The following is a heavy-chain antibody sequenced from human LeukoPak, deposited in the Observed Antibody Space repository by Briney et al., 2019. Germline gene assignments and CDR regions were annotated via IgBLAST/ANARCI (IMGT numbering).Heavy chain of an antibody. CDR1: GGSISSGGYY. CDR3: AQRADFWSGYYWVY. CDR2: IYYSGST. D-gene: IGHD3-3*01. Sequence: SETLSLTCTVSGGSISSGGYYWSWIRQHPGKGLEWIGYIYYSGSTYYNPSLKSRVTISVDTSKNQFSLKLSSVTAADTAVYYCAQRADFWSGYYWVYWGQGTLVTVSS. J-gene: IGHJ4*02. V-gene: IGHV4-31*03.